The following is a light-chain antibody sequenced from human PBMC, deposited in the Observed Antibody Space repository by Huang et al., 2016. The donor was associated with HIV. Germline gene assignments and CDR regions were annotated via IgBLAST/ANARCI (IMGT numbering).Light chain of an antibody. CDR1: QSIRNF. Sequence: EILLTQSPATLSLSPGERATLSCRASQSIRNFLAWYQQRPGKPPRLLIYDASTRATGIPDRFSGSGSDTDFTLTISSLEPEDFAVYYCQQRGSWPPFTFGPGTKVDIK. V-gene: IGKV3-11*01. CDR2: DAS. CDR3: QQRGSWPPFT. J-gene: IGKJ3*01.